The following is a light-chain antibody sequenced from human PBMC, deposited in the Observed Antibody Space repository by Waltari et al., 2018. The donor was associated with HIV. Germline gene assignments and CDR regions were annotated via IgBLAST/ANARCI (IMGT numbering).Light chain of an antibody. CDR1: GGLSSYA. Sequence: FLGASVKITCTLNGGLSSYAIAWHQHQPEKGPRYLMKLKSDGSHNREDEIPDRFSASNSGADHHLTISSLQSEDEGYYYCQTWDTGPVFGGGTKLTVL. CDR3: QTWDTGPV. CDR2: LKSDGSH. V-gene: IGLV4-69*01. J-gene: IGLJ3*02.